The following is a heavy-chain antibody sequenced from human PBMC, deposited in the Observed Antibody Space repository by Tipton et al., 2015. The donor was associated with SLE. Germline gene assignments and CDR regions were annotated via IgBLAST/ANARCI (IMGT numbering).Heavy chain of an antibody. CDR1: GYSISSGVY. CDR3: TKRGDSWL. D-gene: IGHD6-19*01. Sequence: TLSLTCIVSGYSISSGVYWGWIRQTPEKGLEWIATISHSGSTYYNPSLKSRVTISADTSRNQFSLRLTSVTAADTAVYYCTKRGDSWLWGQGTLVTVSS. CDR2: ISHSGST. J-gene: IGHJ1*01. V-gene: IGHV4-38-2*02.